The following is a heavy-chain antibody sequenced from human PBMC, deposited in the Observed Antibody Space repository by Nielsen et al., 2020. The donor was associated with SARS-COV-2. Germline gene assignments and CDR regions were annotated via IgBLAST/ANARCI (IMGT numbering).Heavy chain of an antibody. CDR3: ARDGWSGPIGWFDP. CDR1: GFTFSSYA. Sequence: GESLKISCAASGFTFSSYAMSWVRQAPGKGLEWVSAISGSGGSTYYADSVKGRFTISRDNSKNTLYLQMNSLRAEDTAVYYCARDGWSGPIGWFDPWGQGTLVTVSS. V-gene: IGHV3-23*01. CDR2: ISGSGGST. J-gene: IGHJ5*02. D-gene: IGHD3-3*01.